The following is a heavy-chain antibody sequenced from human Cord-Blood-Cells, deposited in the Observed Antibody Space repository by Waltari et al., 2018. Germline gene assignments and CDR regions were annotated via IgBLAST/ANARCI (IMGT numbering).Heavy chain of an antibody. CDR2: ISAYNGNT. D-gene: IGHD1-26*01. CDR1: GYTFTSYG. J-gene: IGHJ6*02. V-gene: IGHV1-18*01. Sequence: QVQLVQSGAEVKKPGASVKVSCKASGYTFTSYGISWVRQAPGQGLEWMGWISAYNGNTNYAQKLQDRVTMTTDTSTSTAYMELRSLRSDDTAVYYCAREFSGSYYYYYGMDVWGQGTTVTVSS. CDR3: AREFSGSYYYYYGMDV.